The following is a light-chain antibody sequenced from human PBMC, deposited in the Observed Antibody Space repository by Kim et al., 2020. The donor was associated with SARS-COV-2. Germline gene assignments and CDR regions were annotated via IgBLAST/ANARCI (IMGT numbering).Light chain of an antibody. CDR2: DVS. J-gene: IGLJ3*02. Sequence: GQSITLTCTGTSRDVGAYDYVSWYQQLPGKAPNLMIYDVSERPSGVSYRFSGSKSGNTTSLTISRLRAEDEADYYCSSYTSSSSWVFGGGTQLTVL. CDR1: SRDVGAYDY. V-gene: IGLV2-14*03. CDR3: SSYTSSSSWV.